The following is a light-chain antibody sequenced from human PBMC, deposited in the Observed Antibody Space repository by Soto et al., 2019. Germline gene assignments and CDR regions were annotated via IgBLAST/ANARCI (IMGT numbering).Light chain of an antibody. V-gene: IGKV3-15*01. CDR3: QQYKNWPWT. J-gene: IGKJ1*01. CDR1: QSVSSN. CDR2: GAS. Sequence: VLTQSPATVSLSPGDRATLPCRASQSVSSNKLAWSQPKPGQAPRLLIYGASTRATSFPARFSGSGSGTDLTLTISSLQSEDGEVYDCQQYKNWPWTFGQGTKVDI.